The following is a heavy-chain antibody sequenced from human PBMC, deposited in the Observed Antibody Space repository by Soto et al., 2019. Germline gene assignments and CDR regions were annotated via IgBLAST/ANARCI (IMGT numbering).Heavy chain of an antibody. Sequence: ASVKVSCKASGYTFTSYYMHWVRQAPGQGLEWMGIINPSGGSTSYAQKFQGRVTMTGNTSTSTVYMELSSLRSEDTAVYYCARDRSSSPSYYYYGMDVWGQGTTVTVSS. J-gene: IGHJ6*02. CDR2: INPSGGST. D-gene: IGHD6-6*01. CDR1: GYTFTSYY. V-gene: IGHV1-46*01. CDR3: ARDRSSSPSYYYYGMDV.